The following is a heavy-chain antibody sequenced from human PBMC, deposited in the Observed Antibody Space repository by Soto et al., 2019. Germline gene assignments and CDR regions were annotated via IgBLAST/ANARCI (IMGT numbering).Heavy chain of an antibody. J-gene: IGHJ4*02. CDR2: IGTAGDT. V-gene: IGHV3-13*01. CDR3: ARAPRSNRGYSYGGLAY. CDR1: GFTFSSYD. Sequence: TGGSLRLSCAASGFTFSSYDMHWVRQATGKGLEWVSAIGTAGDTYYPGSVKGRFTISRENAKNSLYLQMNSLRAGDTAVYYCARAPRSNRGYSYGGLAYWGQGTLATVSS. D-gene: IGHD5-18*01.